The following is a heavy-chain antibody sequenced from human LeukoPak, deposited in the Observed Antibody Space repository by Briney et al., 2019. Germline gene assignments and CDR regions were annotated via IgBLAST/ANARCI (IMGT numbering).Heavy chain of an antibody. J-gene: IGHJ4*02. V-gene: IGHV3-48*02. CDR1: GFTFSIYS. CDR2: ISSSSSTI. D-gene: IGHD5/OR15-5a*01. Sequence: PGGSLRLSCAASGFTFSIYSMNWVRQAPGKGLEWVSYISSSSSTIYYADSVKGRFTISRDNAKNSLYLQMNSLRDEDTAVYYCASESTDYFDYWGQGTLVTVSS. CDR3: ASESTDYFDY.